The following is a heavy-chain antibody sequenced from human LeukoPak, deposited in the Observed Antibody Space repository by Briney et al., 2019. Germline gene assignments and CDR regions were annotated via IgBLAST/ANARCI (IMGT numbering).Heavy chain of an antibody. D-gene: IGHD2-21*02. CDR2: ISYDGSNK. J-gene: IGHJ4*02. CDR1: GFSFSTYA. CDR3: ARMVCGGACYSGGGFDY. Sequence: GRSLRLSCAASGFSFSTYAMHWVRQAPGKGLEWVALISYDGSNKYYAGSVKGRLTISRDNSKNTLYLQMNSLRAEDTAVYYCARMVCGGACYSGGGFDYWGQGTLVTVSS. V-gene: IGHV3-30*14.